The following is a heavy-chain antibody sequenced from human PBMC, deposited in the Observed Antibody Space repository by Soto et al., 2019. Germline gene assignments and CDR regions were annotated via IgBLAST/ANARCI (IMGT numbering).Heavy chain of an antibody. V-gene: IGHV1-58*01. D-gene: IGHD2-8*01. J-gene: IGHJ4*02. CDR1: GFTFTSSA. CDR2: IAVGSGYT. Sequence: RASVKVSCKACGFTFTSSAFQWVRQALGQRLEWIGWIAVGSGYTNYAQRFQDRVTLTRDMSTATTYMELSRLTSEDTAIYYCAADATARQQMVPSDYWGQGTLVTVSS. CDR3: AADATARQQMVPSDY.